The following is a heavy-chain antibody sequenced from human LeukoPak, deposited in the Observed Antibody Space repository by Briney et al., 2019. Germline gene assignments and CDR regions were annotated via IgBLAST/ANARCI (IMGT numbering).Heavy chain of an antibody. Sequence: ASVKVSCKASGGTFSSYAISWVRQAPGQGLEWMGRVIPILGIANYAQKFQGRVTITADKSTSTAYMELSSLRSEDTAVYYCASPAFDCSGGSCYGSGYYYYGMDVWGQGTTVTVSS. D-gene: IGHD2-15*01. J-gene: IGHJ6*02. CDR1: GGTFSSYA. CDR2: VIPILGIA. V-gene: IGHV1-69*04. CDR3: ASPAFDCSGGSCYGSGYYYYGMDV.